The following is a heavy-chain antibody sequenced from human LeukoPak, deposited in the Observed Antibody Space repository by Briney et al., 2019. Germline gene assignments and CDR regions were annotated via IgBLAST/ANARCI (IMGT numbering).Heavy chain of an antibody. D-gene: IGHD3-22*01. CDR1: GFTFSSYW. V-gene: IGHV3-7*03. CDR3: ARGGPPDYYDSSGYYYYYGMDA. CDR2: IKQDGSEK. Sequence: PGGSLRLSCAASGFTFSSYWMSWVRQAPGKGLEWVANIKQDGSEKYYVDSVKGRFTISRDNAKNSLYLQMNSLRAEDTAVYYCARGGPPDYYDSSGYYYYYGMDAWGQGTTVTVSS. J-gene: IGHJ6*02.